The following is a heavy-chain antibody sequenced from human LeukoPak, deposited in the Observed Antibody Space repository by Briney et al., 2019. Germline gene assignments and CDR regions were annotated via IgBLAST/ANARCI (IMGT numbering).Heavy chain of an antibody. CDR3: AIRTPVDIVATLGERVKKGLDY. D-gene: IGHD5-12*01. J-gene: IGHJ4*02. Sequence: ASVKVSCKASGYTFTSYDINWLRQATGQGLEWMGWMNPNSGNTVYAQKFQGRVTMTRNTSMSTAYRELSSLRSEDTAVYYCAIRTPVDIVATLGERVKKGLDYWGQGTLVTVSS. V-gene: IGHV1-8*01. CDR2: MNPNSGNT. CDR1: GYTFTSYD.